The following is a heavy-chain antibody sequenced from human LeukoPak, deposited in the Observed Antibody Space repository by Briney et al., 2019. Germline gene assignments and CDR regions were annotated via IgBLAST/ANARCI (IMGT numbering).Heavy chain of an antibody. J-gene: IGHJ6*02. Sequence: ASVPVSFMASGYTFTRYYMHWVRQAPSKGREGVGWINTNSGGTNYAQKFQGRVTLTRNTSISTAYMELSRLRSDGPAVYYCARVRGDYYGMDGWGQGTTVTVSS. CDR3: ARVRGDYYGMDG. V-gene: IGHV1-2*02. CDR1: GYTFTRYY. CDR2: INTNSGGT.